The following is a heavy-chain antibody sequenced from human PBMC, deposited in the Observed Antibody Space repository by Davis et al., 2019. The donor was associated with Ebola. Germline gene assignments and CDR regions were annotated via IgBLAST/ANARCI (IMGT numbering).Heavy chain of an antibody. CDR3: ARNEKSKRTHSSFWY. CDR1: GGSFSGYY. Sequence: MPSETLSLTCAVYGGSFSGYYWSWIRQPPGKGLEWIGEANHSGSTNYNPSLKSRVTISVDTSKNQFSLKLSSVTAADTAVYYCARNEKSKRTHSSFWYWGQGTLVTVSS. J-gene: IGHJ4*02. CDR2: ANHSGST. V-gene: IGHV4-34*01. D-gene: IGHD2/OR15-2a*01.